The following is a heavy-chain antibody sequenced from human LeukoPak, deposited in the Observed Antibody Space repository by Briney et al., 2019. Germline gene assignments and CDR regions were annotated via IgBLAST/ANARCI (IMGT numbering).Heavy chain of an antibody. V-gene: IGHV4-34*01. CDR2: INHSGST. D-gene: IGHD3-10*01. Sequence: PSETLSLTCAVYGGSFSGYYWSWIRQPPGKGLEWIGEINHSGSTNYNPSLKSRVTISVDTSKNQFSLKLSSVTAADTAVYHCARGCIRPGYYGSGSYYTWFDPWGQGTLVTVSS. CDR1: GGSFSGYY. J-gene: IGHJ5*02. CDR3: ARGCIRPGYYGSGSYYTWFDP.